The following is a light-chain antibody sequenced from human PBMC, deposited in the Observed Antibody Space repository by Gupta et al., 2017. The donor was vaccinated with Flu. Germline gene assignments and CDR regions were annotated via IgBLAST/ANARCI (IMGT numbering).Light chain of an antibody. V-gene: IGLV2-14*01. J-gene: IGLJ2*01. CDR2: EVS. CDR1: SSDVGGYKY. Sequence: QSALTQPASVSGSPGQSITISCTGTSSDVGGYKYVSWYHQHPGKAPKLMIYEVSNRPSGVSTRFSGSKSGNTASLTISGLQAEDEADYFCSSYTSSSTVGVIFGGGTKLTVL. CDR3: SSYTSSSTVGVI.